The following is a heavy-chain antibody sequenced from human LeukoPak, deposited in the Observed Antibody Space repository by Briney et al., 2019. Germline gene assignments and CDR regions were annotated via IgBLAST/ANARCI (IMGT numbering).Heavy chain of an antibody. CDR2: IAYDGSNE. CDR3: ARPSGSVTIFGVVDYFDY. D-gene: IGHD3-3*01. Sequence: GGSLRLSCVVSGFTFTNYGMHWVRQAPGKGLDWVASIAYDGSNENYAESVKGRFTISRDNSKNTLYLQLNSLRAEDTAVYYCARPSGSVTIFGVVDYFDYWGQGSLGTVSS. J-gene: IGHJ4*02. V-gene: IGHV3-30*04. CDR1: GFTFTNYG.